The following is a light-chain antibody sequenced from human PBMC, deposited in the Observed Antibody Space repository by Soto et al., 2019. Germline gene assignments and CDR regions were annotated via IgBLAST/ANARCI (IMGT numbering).Light chain of an antibody. V-gene: IGLV2-14*01. CDR1: SSDVGKYNY. Sequence: QSALTQPASVSGSPGQSITISCTGTSSDVGKYNYVSWYQQHPAKAPKLMIFEVSNRPSGVSNRFSGSKSGNTASLTISGLQAEDEAEYYCSSYTGSSINTVVFGGGTQLT. CDR2: EVS. CDR3: SSYTGSSINTVV. J-gene: IGLJ2*01.